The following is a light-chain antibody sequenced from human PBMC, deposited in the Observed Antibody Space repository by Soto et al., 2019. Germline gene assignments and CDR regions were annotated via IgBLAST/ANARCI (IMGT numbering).Light chain of an antibody. V-gene: IGKV1-39*01. CDR1: QSISSY. J-gene: IGKJ1*01. CDR2: GAS. Sequence: DIQMTQSPSSLSASVGDRVTITCRASQSISSYLNWYQQKPGQAPRLLIYGASSRATGIPDRFSGSGSGTDFTLTISRLEPEDFAVYYCHQYDSWTFGQGTKVDIK. CDR3: HQYDSWT.